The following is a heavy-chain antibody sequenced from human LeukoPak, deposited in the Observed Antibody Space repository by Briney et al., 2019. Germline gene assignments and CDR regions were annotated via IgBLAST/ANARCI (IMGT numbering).Heavy chain of an antibody. D-gene: IGHD3-22*01. J-gene: IGHJ3*02. CDR2: INSISSTI. V-gene: IGHV3-11*04. Sequence: GGSLRHSRVPSRFTSSVDHMCLIRQAPGAGLERGSHINSISSTIYDADSVKGRFTISRENTKNSLYLQMNSLRAEDTVVYDCARSTYYYDSSGYYYVGAFDIWGQGTMVTVSS. CDR3: ARSTYYYDSSGYYYVGAFDI. CDR1: RFTSSVDH.